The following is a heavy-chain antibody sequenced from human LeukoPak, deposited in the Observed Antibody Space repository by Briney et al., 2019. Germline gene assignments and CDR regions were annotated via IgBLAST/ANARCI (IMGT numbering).Heavy chain of an antibody. CDR2: IYSGGST. V-gene: IGHV3-53*01. J-gene: IGHJ4*02. Sequence: GGSLRLSCVASGFIVSDHYMSWVRQAPGQGLDWVSIIYSGGSTYYADSVKGRFTVSRDNSKNTLYLQMNSLTGDDTAVYYCARVRSYDSSGWPNYFFDKWGQGALVTVSS. CDR3: ARVRSYDSSGWPNYFFDK. D-gene: IGHD3-22*01. CDR1: GFIVSDHY.